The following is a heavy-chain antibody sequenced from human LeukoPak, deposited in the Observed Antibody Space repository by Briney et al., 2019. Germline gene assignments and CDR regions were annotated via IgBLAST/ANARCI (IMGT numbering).Heavy chain of an antibody. CDR1: GGSISSTSYY. Sequence: SETLSLTCVVSGGSISSTSYYWGWIRQPPGKGLEWIGSIYYSGSTYYSPSLKSRVTISVDTSKNQFSLKLSSVTAADTAVYYCASGGMRGAARLLFVYWGQGTLVTVSS. CDR3: ASGGMRGAARLLFVY. V-gene: IGHV4-39*07. CDR2: IYYSGST. J-gene: IGHJ4*02. D-gene: IGHD6-6*01.